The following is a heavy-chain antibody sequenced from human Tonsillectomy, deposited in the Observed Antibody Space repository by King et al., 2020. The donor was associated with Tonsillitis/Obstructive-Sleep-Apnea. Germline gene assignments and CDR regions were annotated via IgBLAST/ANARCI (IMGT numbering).Heavy chain of an antibody. D-gene: IGHD2-2*01. CDR1: GFTFSSYG. CDR2: IWYDGSNK. J-gene: IGHJ4*02. V-gene: IGHV3-33*01. CDR3: ARGYCSSTSCSYFDY. Sequence: VQLVESGGGVVQPGRSLRLSCAASGFTFSSYGMHWVRQAPGKGLEWVAVIWYDGSNKYYADSVKGRFTISRENSKNTLYLQMNSLRAEDTAVYYCARGYCSSTSCSYFDYWGQGTLVTVSS.